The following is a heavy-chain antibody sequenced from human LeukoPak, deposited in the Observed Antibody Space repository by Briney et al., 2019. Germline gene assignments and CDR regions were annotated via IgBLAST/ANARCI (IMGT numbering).Heavy chain of an antibody. CDR2: IYYSGSS. CDR1: GVSISGYY. CDR3: ARDSPMVRGLIGYFDL. Sequence: PSETLSLTCTVSGVSISGYYWSWIRQPPGKGLEWIGYIYYSGSSNYNPSLTSRVTISVDTSKNRFALNLTSVTAADTAEYYCARDSPMVRGLIGYFDLWGRGTLVTVSS. V-gene: IGHV4-59*01. J-gene: IGHJ2*01. D-gene: IGHD3-10*01.